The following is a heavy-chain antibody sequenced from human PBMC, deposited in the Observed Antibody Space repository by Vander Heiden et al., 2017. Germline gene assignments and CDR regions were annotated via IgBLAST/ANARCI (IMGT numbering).Heavy chain of an antibody. CDR1: GFSLSTSGVG. D-gene: IGHD2-2*03. Sequence: QITLKESGPTLVKPTQTLTLTCTFSGFSLSTSGVGVGWIRQPPGKALEWLALIYWNDDKRYSPPLHSSFYLTKDTSKNQVVLILTHMDPLDTPTHYCAHSGCCSCFIFYYLANYDYWG. V-gene: IGHV2-5*01. J-gene: IGHJ4*01. CDR3: AHSGCCSCFIFYYLANYDY. CDR2: IYWNDDK.